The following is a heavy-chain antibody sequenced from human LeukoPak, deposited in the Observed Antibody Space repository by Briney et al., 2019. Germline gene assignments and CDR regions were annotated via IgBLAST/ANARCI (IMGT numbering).Heavy chain of an antibody. J-gene: IGHJ4*02. D-gene: IGHD1/OR15-1a*01. CDR2: IYYSGST. CDR1: GGSISSGSYY. V-gene: IGHV4-31*03. Sequence: SQTLSLTCTVSGGSISSGSYYWTWIRQHPVKGLEWIGHIYYSGSTYYNPSLESRITISVDTSKNQFSLKLTSVTAADTAVYYCGKVDNDIYMGGNIDYWGQGTLVTVSS. CDR3: GKVDNDIYMGGNIDY.